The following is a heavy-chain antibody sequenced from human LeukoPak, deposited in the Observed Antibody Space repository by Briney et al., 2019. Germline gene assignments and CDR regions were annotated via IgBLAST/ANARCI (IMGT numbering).Heavy chain of an antibody. CDR3: AKEGGYDILTGYHLNWFDP. Sequence: SVKVSCKASGGTLSSYAISWVRQAPGQGLEWMGGIIPIFGTANYAQKFQGRVTITADESTSTAYMELSSLRSEDTAVYYCAKEGGYDILTGYHLNWFDPWGQGTLVTVSS. J-gene: IGHJ5*02. V-gene: IGHV1-69*13. CDR1: GGTLSSYA. D-gene: IGHD3-9*01. CDR2: IIPIFGTA.